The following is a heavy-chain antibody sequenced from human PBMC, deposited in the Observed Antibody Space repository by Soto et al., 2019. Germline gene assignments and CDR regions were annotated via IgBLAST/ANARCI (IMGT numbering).Heavy chain of an antibody. CDR2: ISSSSSYI. J-gene: IGHJ4*02. Sequence: EVQLVESGGGLVKPGGSLRLSCAASGFTFSSYSMNWVRQAPGKGLEWVSSISSSSSYIYYADSVKGRFTISRDNAKNSLYLQMNSLRAEDTAVYYCARDSRGVVVAATPADYWGQGTLVTVSS. CDR1: GFTFSSYS. D-gene: IGHD2-15*01. V-gene: IGHV3-21*01. CDR3: ARDSRGVVVAATPADY.